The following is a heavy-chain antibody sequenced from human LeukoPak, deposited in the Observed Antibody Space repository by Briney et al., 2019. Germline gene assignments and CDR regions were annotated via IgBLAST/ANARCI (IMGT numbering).Heavy chain of an antibody. V-gene: IGHV4-39*01. Sequence: SQTLPLTCTVSGGFISSSSYYWGWIRQPPGKGLEWIGSIYYSGSTYYNPSLKSRVTISVDTSKNQFSLKLSSVTAADTAVYYCARGLKDTAMAKTGDAFDIWGQGTMVTVSS. J-gene: IGHJ3*02. CDR1: GGFISSSSYY. D-gene: IGHD5-18*01. CDR3: ARGLKDTAMAKTGDAFDI. CDR2: IYYSGST.